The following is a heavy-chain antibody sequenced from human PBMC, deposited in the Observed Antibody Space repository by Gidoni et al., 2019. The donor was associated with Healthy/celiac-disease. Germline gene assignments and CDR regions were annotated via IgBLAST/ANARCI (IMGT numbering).Heavy chain of an antibody. Sequence: EVQLLESGGGLVQPGGSLRLSCASSGFTFSSYAMSWVRHAPGKGLGWVSANSGSGGSTYYADSVKGRFTISRDNSKNTLYLQMNSLRAEDTAVYYCAKKNEIVGATNFDYWGQGTLVTVSS. CDR2: NSGSGGST. D-gene: IGHD1-26*01. CDR3: AKKNEIVGATNFDY. V-gene: IGHV3-23*01. J-gene: IGHJ4*02. CDR1: GFTFSSYA.